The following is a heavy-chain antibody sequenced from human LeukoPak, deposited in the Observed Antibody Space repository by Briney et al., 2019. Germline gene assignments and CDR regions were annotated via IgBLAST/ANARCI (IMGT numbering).Heavy chain of an antibody. CDR3: ARECGSSCPIDI. J-gene: IGHJ3*02. Sequence: GASVKVSCKASGGTFSSYAISWVRQAPGQGLEWMGRIIPILGIANYAQKFQGRVTITADKSTSTAYMELSSLRSEDTAVYYCARECGSSCPIDIWGQGTMVTVSS. CDR1: GGTFSSYA. V-gene: IGHV1-69*04. D-gene: IGHD6-13*01. CDR2: IIPILGIA.